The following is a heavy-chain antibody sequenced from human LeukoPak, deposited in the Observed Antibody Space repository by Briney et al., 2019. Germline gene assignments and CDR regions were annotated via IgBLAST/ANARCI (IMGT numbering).Heavy chain of an antibody. Sequence: SETLSLTCAVYGGSFSGYFWIWIRQPPGRGLEWIGEINHSGNTDYNPSLKSRVTISLDTSKAQFSLKVTSVTAADTAVYYCARDSRDAYLGFDYWGQGSLVTVSS. CDR2: INHSGNT. J-gene: IGHJ4*02. CDR3: ARDSRDAYLGFDY. V-gene: IGHV4-34*01. D-gene: IGHD5-24*01. CDR1: GGSFSGYF.